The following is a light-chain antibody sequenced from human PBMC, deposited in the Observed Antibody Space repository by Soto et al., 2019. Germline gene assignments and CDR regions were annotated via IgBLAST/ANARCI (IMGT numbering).Light chain of an antibody. CDR3: SSYITSTTLVV. CDR1: SSDVGDYNY. J-gene: IGLJ2*01. Sequence: QSALTQPASVSGSPGQSITISCTGTSSDVGDYNYVSWYQQHPGKAPKLMIYEVSNRPSGVSNRFSGSKSGNTASLTISGLQAEDDAAYYCSSYITSTTLVVFGGGTQLTVL. V-gene: IGLV2-14*01. CDR2: EVS.